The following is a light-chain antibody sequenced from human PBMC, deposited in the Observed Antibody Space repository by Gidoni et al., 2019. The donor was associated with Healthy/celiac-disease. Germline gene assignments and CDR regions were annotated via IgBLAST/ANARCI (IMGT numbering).Light chain of an antibody. CDR3: QKYNRAPWT. V-gene: IGKV1-27*01. CDR2: AAS. Sequence: IQMTQSPSSLSASVGDRVTITCRASQGISNYLAWYQQKPGKVPKLLIYAASTLQSGVPSRFICSGSWTDFTLTISSLQPEYVATYYCQKYNRAPWTFXQXTKVEIK. J-gene: IGKJ1*01. CDR1: QGISNY.